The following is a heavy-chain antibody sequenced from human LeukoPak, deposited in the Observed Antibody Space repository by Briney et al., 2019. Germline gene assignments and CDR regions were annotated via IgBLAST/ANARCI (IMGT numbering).Heavy chain of an antibody. J-gene: IGHJ4*02. D-gene: IGHD1-26*01. CDR2: IYHSGST. V-gene: IGHV4-30-2*01. CDR1: GGSISSGGYS. Sequence: SQTLSLTCAVSGGSISSGGYSWSWIRQPPGKGLEWIGYIYHSGSTYYNPSLKSRVTISVDRSKNQFSLKLSSVTAADTAVYYCARGSYPLDYWGQGTLVTVSS. CDR3: ARGSYPLDY.